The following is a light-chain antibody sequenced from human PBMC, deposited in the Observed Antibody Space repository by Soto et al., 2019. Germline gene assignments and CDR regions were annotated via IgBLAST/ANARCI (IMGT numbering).Light chain of an antibody. V-gene: IGLV1-47*02. Sequence: QSVLTHSPSASGAPGHTIIISCSGSSSNIGTNAVYWYQQLPGSAPTLLVHSNDQRPFGVPHRFSGSRSGTSASLAVSGLRSEDEADYYCSAWDDALDDYVFGTGTKVTVL. CDR3: SAWDDALDDYV. CDR2: SND. J-gene: IGLJ1*01. CDR1: SSNIGTNA.